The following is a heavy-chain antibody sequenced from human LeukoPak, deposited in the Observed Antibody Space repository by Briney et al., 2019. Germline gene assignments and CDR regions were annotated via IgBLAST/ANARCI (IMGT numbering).Heavy chain of an antibody. CDR2: ISAYNGNT. CDR3: ARATVLAYCGGDCYLGDYGMDV. V-gene: IGHV1-18*01. CDR1: GYTFTSYG. Sequence: ASVKVSCKASGYTFTSYGISWVRQAPGQGLEWMGWISAYNGNTNYAQKLQGRVTITADKSTSTAYMELSSLRSEDTAVYYCARATVLAYCGGDCYLGDYGMDVWGQGTTVTVSS. D-gene: IGHD2-21*02. J-gene: IGHJ6*02.